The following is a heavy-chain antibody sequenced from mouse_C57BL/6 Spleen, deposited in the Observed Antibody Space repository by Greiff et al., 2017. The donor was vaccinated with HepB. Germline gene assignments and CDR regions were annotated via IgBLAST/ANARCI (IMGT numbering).Heavy chain of an antibody. V-gene: IGHV5-12*01. CDR2: ISNGGGST. D-gene: IGHD1-1*01. CDR1: GFTFSDYY. CDR3: ARLRVYYYGSSEGYAMDY. J-gene: IGHJ4*01. Sequence: EVQGVESGGGLVQPGGSLKLSCAASGFTFSDYYMYWVRQTPEKRLEWVAYISNGGGSTYYPDTVKGRFTISRDNAKNTLYLQMSRLKSEDTAMYYCARLRVYYYGSSEGYAMDYWGQGTSVTVSS.